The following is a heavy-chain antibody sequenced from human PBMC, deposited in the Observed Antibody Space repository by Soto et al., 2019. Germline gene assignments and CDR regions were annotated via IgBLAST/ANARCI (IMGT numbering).Heavy chain of an antibody. V-gene: IGHV3-21*01. D-gene: IGHD5-18*01. CDR1: GFTFSSYS. CDR3: ARDLGKNTAMVTLFDY. CDR2: ISSSSSYI. J-gene: IGHJ4*02. Sequence: GGSLRLSCAASGFTFSSYSMNWVRQAPGKGLEWVSSISSSSSYIYYADSVKGRFTISRDNAKNSLYLQMNSLRAEDTAVYYCARDLGKNTAMVTLFDYWGQGTLVTVSS.